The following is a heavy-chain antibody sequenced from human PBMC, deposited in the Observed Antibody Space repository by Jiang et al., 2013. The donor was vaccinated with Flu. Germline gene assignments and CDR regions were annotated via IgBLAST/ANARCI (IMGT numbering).Heavy chain of an antibody. Sequence: SWSWIRQPPGKGLEWIGYIYHSGSTYYNPSLKSRVTISVDRSKNQFSLKLSSVTAADTAVYYCARGDYYGSGSHFNWFDPWGQGTLVTVSS. CDR3: ARGDYYGSGSHFNWFDP. CDR2: IYHSGST. CDR1: S. J-gene: IGHJ5*02. V-gene: IGHV4-30-2*01. D-gene: IGHD3-10*01.